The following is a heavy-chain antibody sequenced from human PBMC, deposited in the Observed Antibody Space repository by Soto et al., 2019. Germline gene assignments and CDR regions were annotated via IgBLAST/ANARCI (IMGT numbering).Heavy chain of an antibody. CDR3: ARIYCTTTPCDSWFEP. CDR1: GYTFTTFW. Sequence: GESLKIYCTGFGYTFTTFWISWVRQMPGKGLEWMGRIDPDHPYATYRPAFQCHVTIPADKPPSTAYLQCSSLKASDTAMYFCARIYCTTTPCDSWFEPLGQGTLVTVS. CDR2: IDPDHPYA. V-gene: IGHV5-10-1*01. J-gene: IGHJ5*02. D-gene: IGHD2-8*01.